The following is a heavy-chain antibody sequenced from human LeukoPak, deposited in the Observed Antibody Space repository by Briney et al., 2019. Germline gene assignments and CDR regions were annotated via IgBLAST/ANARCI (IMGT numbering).Heavy chain of an antibody. CDR3: ARDRRYSSSWYFYSWFDP. J-gene: IGHJ5*02. CDR2: INPNSDGT. V-gene: IGHV1-2*02. CDR1: GYTFTGYY. D-gene: IGHD6-13*01. Sequence: ASVKVSCKASGYTFTGYYMHWVRQAPGQGLEWMGWINPNSDGTNYAQKFQGRVTMTRDTSISTAYMELSRLRSDDTAVYYCARDRRYSSSWYFYSWFDPWGQGTLVTVSS.